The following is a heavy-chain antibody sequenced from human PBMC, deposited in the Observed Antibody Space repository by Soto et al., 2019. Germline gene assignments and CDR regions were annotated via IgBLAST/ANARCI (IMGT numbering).Heavy chain of an antibody. CDR2: IYWDDSK. D-gene: IGHD1-26*01. J-gene: IGHJ4*02. Sequence: QITLKESGPTLVKPTQTLTLTCTFSGFSLTTDRVGVGWIRPPPGEALEWLAVIYWDDSKTYRPSLESRLTITKDTSKTQVALTMTNIYSLDTATYYCAHAYGGRSLYWGQGTLVTVSS. CDR3: AHAYGGRSLY. CDR1: GFSLTTDRVG. V-gene: IGHV2-5*02.